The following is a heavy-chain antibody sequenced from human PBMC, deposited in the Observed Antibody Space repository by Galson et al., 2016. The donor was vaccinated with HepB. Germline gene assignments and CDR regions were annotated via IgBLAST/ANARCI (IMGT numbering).Heavy chain of an antibody. CDR3: AKDRSRELPDPIDH. Sequence: SLRLSCASSGFVFDEYTMYWVRQRPGKGLEFVSLISWDGGSTYYGDSVRGRFSTSRDNTKNSLHLQMNSLRPEDTAFYYCAKDRSRELPDPIDHWGQGALVIVSS. J-gene: IGHJ4*02. CDR1: GFVFDEYT. D-gene: IGHD3-10*01. V-gene: IGHV3-43*01. CDR2: ISWDGGST.